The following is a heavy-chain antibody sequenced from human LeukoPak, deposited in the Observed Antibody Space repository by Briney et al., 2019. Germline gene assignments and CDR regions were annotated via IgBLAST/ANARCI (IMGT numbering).Heavy chain of an antibody. CDR2: IRSKASSYAT. J-gene: IGHJ4*02. CDR3: TRRHYGDPRPSDY. D-gene: IGHD4-17*01. V-gene: IGHV3-73*01. CDR1: GFTFSGSA. Sequence: PGGSLRLSCAASGFTFSGSAMHWVRQASGKGLEWVGRIRSKASSYATAYAASVKGRFTISRDDSKNTAYLQMNSLKTEDTAVYYCTRRHYGDPRPSDYWGQGTLVTVSS.